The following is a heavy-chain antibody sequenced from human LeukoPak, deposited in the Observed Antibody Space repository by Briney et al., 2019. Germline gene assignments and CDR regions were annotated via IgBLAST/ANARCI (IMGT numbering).Heavy chain of an antibody. CDR2: IIPIFGTA. CDR3: ARSPVVVVDQKLRLFDY. Sequence: SVKVSCKASGGTFSSYAISWVRQAPGQGLEWMGGIIPIFGTANYAQKFQGRVTITADESTSTAYMELSSLRSGDTAVYYCARSPVVVVDQKLRLFDYWGQGTLVTVSS. CDR1: GGTFSSYA. J-gene: IGHJ4*02. V-gene: IGHV1-69*13. D-gene: IGHD2-15*01.